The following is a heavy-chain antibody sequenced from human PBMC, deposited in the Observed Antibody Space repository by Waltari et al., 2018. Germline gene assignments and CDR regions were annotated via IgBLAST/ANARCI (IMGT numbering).Heavy chain of an antibody. D-gene: IGHD3-22*01. CDR3: ARDYYDSSGYYPDY. CDR1: GFTFSSYS. V-gene: IGHV3-48*02. J-gene: IGHJ4*02. Sequence: EVQLVESGGGLVQPGGSLRLSCAASGFTFSSYSMTWVRQTPGKGLEWVSYISSSSSTIYYADSVKGRFTISRDNAKNSLYLQMNSLRDEDTAVYYCARDYYDSSGYYPDYWGQGTLVTVSS. CDR2: ISSSSSTI.